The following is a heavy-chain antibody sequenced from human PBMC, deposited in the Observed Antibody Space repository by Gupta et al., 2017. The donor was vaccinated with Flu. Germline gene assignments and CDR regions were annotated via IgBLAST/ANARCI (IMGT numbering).Heavy chain of an antibody. CDR3: VRARDPCTNGICYRFDL. D-gene: IGHD2-8*01. J-gene: IGHJ5*02. V-gene: IGHV3-21*01. Sequence: CVSRAPGKRMEWVSSISGESSYIYYADSIRGRFTVSRDNAKNSPYMQLNNLEAEDTALYYCVRARDPCTNGICYRFDLWGHGTLVTV. CDR2: ISGESSYI.